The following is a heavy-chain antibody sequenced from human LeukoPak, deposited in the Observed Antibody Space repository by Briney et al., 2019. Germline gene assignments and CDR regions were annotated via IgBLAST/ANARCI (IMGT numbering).Heavy chain of an antibody. CDR1: GYTFTSYG. Sequence: ASVKVSCKASGYTFTSYGISWVRQAPGQGLEWMGWISAYNGNTNYAQKLQGRVTMTTDTSTSTAYMELRSLRSDDTAVYYCARDKDSNGWSYYYYYGMDVWGQGTTVTVSS. CDR2: ISAYNGNT. J-gene: IGHJ6*02. V-gene: IGHV1-18*01. D-gene: IGHD6-19*01. CDR3: ARDKDSNGWSYYYYYGMDV.